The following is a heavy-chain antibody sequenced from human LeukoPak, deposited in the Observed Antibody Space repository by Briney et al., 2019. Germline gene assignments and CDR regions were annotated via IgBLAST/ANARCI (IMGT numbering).Heavy chain of an antibody. CDR3: GFGYYGDFLCMDV. CDR1: GFTFSSFA. V-gene: IGHV3-23*01. Sequence: GGSLRLSCAASGFTFSSFAMSWVRQAPGKGLEWVSGISSGGASTYYADSVKGRFTISRDNSKNTLYLQMNSLRAEDTAVYYCGFGYYGDFLCMDVWGQGTTVTVSS. CDR2: ISSGGAST. J-gene: IGHJ6*02. D-gene: IGHD4-17*01.